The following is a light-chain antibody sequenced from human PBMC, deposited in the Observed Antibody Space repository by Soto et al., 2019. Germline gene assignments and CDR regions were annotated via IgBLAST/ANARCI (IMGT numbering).Light chain of an antibody. CDR3: AAWDDTLNGLG. V-gene: IGLV1-47*01. CDR1: SSNIGSNY. CDR2: RAS. J-gene: IGLJ2*01. Sequence: SVLTQPPSASGTPGQRVTISCSGNSSNIGSNYVYWYQQVPGTAPRLLMYRASQRPSGVPDRFSGSKSGTSASLAISGLRSEDEADYYCAAWDDTLNGLGFGGGTQLTVL.